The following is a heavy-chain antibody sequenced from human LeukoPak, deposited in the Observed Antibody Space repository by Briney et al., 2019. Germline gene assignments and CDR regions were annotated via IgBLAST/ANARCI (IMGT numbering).Heavy chain of an antibody. V-gene: IGHV4-34*01. CDR2: INHSGST. CDR3: ARLNTIFGAHP. Sequence: PSETLSLTCAVYGGSFSGYYWSWIRQPPGKGLEWIGEINHSGSTNYNPSLKSRVTISVDTSKNQFSLKLSSLTAADTAVYYCARLNTIFGAHPWGQGTLVTVSS. CDR1: GGSFSGYY. D-gene: IGHD3-3*01. J-gene: IGHJ5*02.